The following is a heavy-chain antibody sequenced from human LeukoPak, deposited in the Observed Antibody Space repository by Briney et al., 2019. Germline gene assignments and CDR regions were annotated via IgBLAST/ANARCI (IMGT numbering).Heavy chain of an antibody. D-gene: IGHD5-18*01. J-gene: IGHJ4*02. CDR3: ARDGSSYGHLY. V-gene: IGHV1-46*01. Sequence: ASLKVSCKSSGYTFTNYFIRWVRQAPGQGLEWMGLINPSDGITSYAQNFQRRITMTRDTSTSTVYMELSSLRSEDTAVYYCARDGSSYGHLYWGQGTLVTVSS. CDR1: GYTFTNYF. CDR2: INPSDGIT.